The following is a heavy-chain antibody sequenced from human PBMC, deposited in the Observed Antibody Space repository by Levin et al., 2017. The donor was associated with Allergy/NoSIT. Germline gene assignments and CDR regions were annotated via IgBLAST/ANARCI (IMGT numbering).Heavy chain of an antibody. CDR3: ARVIAVAGQGKFFQH. J-gene: IGHJ1*01. D-gene: IGHD6-19*01. CDR1: GFTFSSYW. CDR2: INNDGSIT. Sequence: QAGGSLRLSCAASGFTFSSYWMHWVRQAPGKGLVWVSRINNDGSITSYADSVKGRFTISRDNAKNTLYLQMNSLRAEDTAVYYCARVIAVAGQGKFFQHWGQGTLVTVSS. V-gene: IGHV3-74*01.